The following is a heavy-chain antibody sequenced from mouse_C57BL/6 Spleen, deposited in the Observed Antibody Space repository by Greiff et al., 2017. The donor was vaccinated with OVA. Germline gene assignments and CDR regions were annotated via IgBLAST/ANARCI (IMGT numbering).Heavy chain of an antibody. J-gene: IGHJ1*03. CDR2: INPSNGGT. Sequence: QVQLQQPGTELVKPGASVKLSCKASGYTFTSYWMHWVKQRPGQGLEWIGNINPSNGGTNYNEKIKSKATLTVDKSSSTAYMQLSSLTSEDSAVYYCVLSTTVVGWYFDVWGTGTTVTVSS. V-gene: IGHV1-53*01. CDR3: VLSTTVVGWYFDV. CDR1: GYTFTSYW. D-gene: IGHD1-1*01.